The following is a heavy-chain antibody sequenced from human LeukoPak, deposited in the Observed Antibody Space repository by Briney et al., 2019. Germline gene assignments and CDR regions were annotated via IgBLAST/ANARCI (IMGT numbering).Heavy chain of an antibody. CDR1: GFTFSDYY. V-gene: IGHV3-11*01. J-gene: IGHJ6*02. CDR2: ITSSGTTI. Sequence: PGGSLRLSCAASGFTFSDYYMSCIRQAPGKGLEWVSSITSSGTTIYYADSVKGRFTISRDNAKNSLYLQMNSLRAEDTAVYYRATGFSRPYYYGMDVWGQGTTVTVSS. CDR3: ATGFSRPYYYGMDV. D-gene: IGHD1-14*01.